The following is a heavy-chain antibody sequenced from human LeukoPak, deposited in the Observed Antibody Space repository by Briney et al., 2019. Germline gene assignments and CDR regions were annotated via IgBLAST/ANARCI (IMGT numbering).Heavy chain of an antibody. D-gene: IGHD3-10*01. CDR2: IYYNGST. CDR3: ARAGRGHYYGSGSYYNGGGILFDY. CDR1: GFTFSSYS. J-gene: IGHJ4*02. Sequence: GSLRLSCAASGFTFSSYSMHWIRQPPGKGLEWIGYIYYNGSTNYNPSLKSRVTISVDTSKNQFSVKLSSVSAADTAVYYWARAGRGHYYGSGSYYNGGGILFDYGGQGTLVTVSS. V-gene: IGHV4-59*01.